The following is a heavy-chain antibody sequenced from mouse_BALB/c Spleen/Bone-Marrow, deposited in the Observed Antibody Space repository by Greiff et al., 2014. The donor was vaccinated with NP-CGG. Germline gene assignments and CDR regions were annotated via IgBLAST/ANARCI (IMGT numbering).Heavy chain of an antibody. CDR3: SRIYYYCFDY. V-gene: IGHV1-7*01. CDR1: GYNFNNSW. Sequence: VKLQESGAELAKPGASVKMSCKASGYNFNNSWMHWVKQRPGQGLEWIGYIDPSTGYTEYNQKFKDKATLTADKSSSTAYMQRISSTAEASAFYAWSRIYYYCFDYWGQGTTLTVSS. J-gene: IGHJ2*01. CDR2: IDPSTGYT. D-gene: IGHD1-1*01.